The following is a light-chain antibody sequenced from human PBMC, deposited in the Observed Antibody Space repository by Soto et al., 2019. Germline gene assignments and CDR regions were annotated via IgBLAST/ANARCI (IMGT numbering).Light chain of an antibody. CDR1: SSDIGAYNY. CDR2: YVN. CDR3: SSYAGNYNLGV. J-gene: IGLJ3*02. Sequence: QSVLTQPPSASGSPGQSVTIPCTGTSSDIGAYNYVSWYQQHPGKAPRLIIYYVNNRPSGAPDRFSGSKSGNTASLTVSGLQAEDEADYYCSSYAGNYNLGVFGGGTKLTVL. V-gene: IGLV2-8*01.